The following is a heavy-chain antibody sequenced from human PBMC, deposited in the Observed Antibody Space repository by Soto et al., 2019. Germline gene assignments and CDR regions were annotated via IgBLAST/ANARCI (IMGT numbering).Heavy chain of an antibody. Sequence: GGSLRLSCAASGFTFSSYGMHWVRQAPGKGLEWVAVIWYDGSNKYYADSVKGRFTISRDNSKNTLYLQMNSLRAEDTAVYYCARDQQYYDSSGYHTSDYFDYWGQGTLVTVSS. D-gene: IGHD3-22*01. CDR1: GFTFSSYG. CDR3: ARDQQYYDSSGYHTSDYFDY. V-gene: IGHV3-33*01. J-gene: IGHJ4*02. CDR2: IWYDGSNK.